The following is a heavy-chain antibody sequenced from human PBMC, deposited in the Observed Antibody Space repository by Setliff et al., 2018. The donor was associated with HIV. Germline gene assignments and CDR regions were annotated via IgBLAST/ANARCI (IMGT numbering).Heavy chain of an antibody. CDR2: ISSSSSTI. D-gene: IGHD3-3*01. V-gene: IGHV3-48*01. CDR3: ARENLEWLDLPQITFDY. CDR1: GFTFSSYS. J-gene: IGHJ4*02. Sequence: GGSLRLSCAASGFTFSSYSMNWVRQAPGKGLEWVSYISSSSSTIYYADSVKGRFTISRDNAKNSLYLQMNSLRAEDTAVYYCARENLEWLDLPQITFDYWGQGTLVTVSS.